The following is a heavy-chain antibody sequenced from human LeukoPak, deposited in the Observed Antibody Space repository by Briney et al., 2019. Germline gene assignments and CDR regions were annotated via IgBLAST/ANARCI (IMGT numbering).Heavy chain of an antibody. CDR3: AREFVLRYFEGYMDV. Sequence: GGSLRLSCAASGFTFSSYDMHWVRQATGKGLEWVSAIGTAGDTYYPGSVKGRFTISRENAKNSLYLQMNSLRAEDTAVYYCAREFVLRYFEGYMDVWGKGTTVTVSS. CDR1: GFTFSSYD. CDR2: IGTAGDT. V-gene: IGHV3-13*01. D-gene: IGHD3-9*01. J-gene: IGHJ6*03.